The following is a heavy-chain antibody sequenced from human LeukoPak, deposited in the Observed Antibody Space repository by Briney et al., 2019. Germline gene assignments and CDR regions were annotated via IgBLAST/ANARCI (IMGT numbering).Heavy chain of an antibody. Sequence: ASVKVSCKASGYTFTGYYMHWVRQAPGQGLEWMGIINPSGGSTSYAQKFQGRVTMTRDMSTSTVYMELSSLRSEDTAVYYCAREAQRISSGWYPFDYWGQGTLVTVSS. D-gene: IGHD6-19*01. V-gene: IGHV1-46*01. J-gene: IGHJ4*02. CDR3: AREAQRISSGWYPFDY. CDR1: GYTFTGYY. CDR2: INPSGGST.